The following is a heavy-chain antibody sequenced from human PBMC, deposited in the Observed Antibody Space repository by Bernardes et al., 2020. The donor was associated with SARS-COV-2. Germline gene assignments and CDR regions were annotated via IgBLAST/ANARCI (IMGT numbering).Heavy chain of an antibody. CDR1: GGSLRGNY. J-gene: IGHJ5*02. V-gene: IGHV4-34*01. CDR3: ARAHLLTTGLDH. Sequence: SETLSLTCAIYGGSLRGNYWGWIRQPPGKGLERIVDINHRGSTNYNPSLKSRVTISGDTSNNQLSLSLSSVTAADTAVYFCARAHLLTTGLDHWGPGTLVTVSS. D-gene: IGHD1-1*01. CDR2: INHRGST.